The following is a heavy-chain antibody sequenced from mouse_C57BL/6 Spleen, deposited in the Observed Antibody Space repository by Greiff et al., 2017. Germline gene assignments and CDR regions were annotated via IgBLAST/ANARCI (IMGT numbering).Heavy chain of an antibody. CDR2: INPGRGGT. CDR3: AEGSSGYRDY. V-gene: IGHV1-54*01. J-gene: IGHJ2*01. Sequence: VQLQQSGAELVRPGTSVKVSCKASGYAFTNYLIEWVKQRPGQGLEWIGVINPGRGGTNYNEKFKGKATLTADKSSSTAYMQLSSLTSEDSAVYICAEGSSGYRDYGGQGTTLTGAS. D-gene: IGHD3-2*02. CDR1: GYAFTNYL.